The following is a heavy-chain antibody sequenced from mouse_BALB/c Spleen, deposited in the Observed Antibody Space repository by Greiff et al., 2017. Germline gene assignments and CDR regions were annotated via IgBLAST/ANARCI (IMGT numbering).Heavy chain of an antibody. CDR3: ALELPYWGYFDY. CDR1: GFTFSSYA. Sequence: EVQLQESGGGLVKPGGSLKLSCAASGFTFSSYAMSWVRQTPEKRLEWVASISSGGSTYYPDSVKGRFTISRDNARNILYLQMSSLRSEDTAMYYCALELPYWGYFDYWGQGTTLTVSS. J-gene: IGHJ2*01. D-gene: IGHD2-12*01. CDR2: ISSGGST. V-gene: IGHV5-6-5*01.